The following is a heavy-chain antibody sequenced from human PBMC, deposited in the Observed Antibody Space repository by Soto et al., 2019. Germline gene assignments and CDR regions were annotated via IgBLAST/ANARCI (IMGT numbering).Heavy chain of an antibody. D-gene: IGHD3-10*01. CDR1: GGSISSYY. CDR2: IYYSGST. CDR3: ARNYGPGYTFDY. J-gene: IGHJ4*02. Sequence: ASETLSLTCTVSGGSISSYYWSWIRQPPGKGLEWLGYIYYSGSTNYNPSLKSRVTISVDTSKNQFSLKLSSLTAADTAVYYCARNYGPGYTFDYWGQGTLVTVSS. V-gene: IGHV4-59*08.